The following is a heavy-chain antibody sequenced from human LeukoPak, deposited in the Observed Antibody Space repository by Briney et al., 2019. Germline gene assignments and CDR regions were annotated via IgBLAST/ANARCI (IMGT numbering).Heavy chain of an antibody. D-gene: IGHD3-22*01. J-gene: IGHJ3*02. CDR3: ASEYYYDSRGSEVYAFDI. CDR2: TYYRSKWYN. V-gene: IGHV6-1*01. CDR1: GDSVSSNSAA. Sequence: SQTLSLTCAISGDSVSSNSAAWNWIRQSPSRGLEWLGRTYYRSKWYNDYAVSVKSRITINPDTSRNQFSLQLNSVTPEDTAVYYCASEYYYDSRGSEVYAFDIWGQGTMVTVSS.